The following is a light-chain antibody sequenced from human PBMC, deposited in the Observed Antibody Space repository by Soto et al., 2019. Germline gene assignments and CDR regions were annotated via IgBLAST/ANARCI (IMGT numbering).Light chain of an antibody. J-gene: IGKJ1*01. V-gene: IGKV1-9*01. CDR2: GAS. Sequence: DIQLTQSPSFLSASVGDTVTITCRASQGISTYLAWYQQKPGKAPKNLIYGASTLQSGVPSRFSGSGSGTEFTLTFSSLQPEDFATYYCQGHSTYPRTFGPGTKVEIK. CDR1: QGISTY. CDR3: QGHSTYPRT.